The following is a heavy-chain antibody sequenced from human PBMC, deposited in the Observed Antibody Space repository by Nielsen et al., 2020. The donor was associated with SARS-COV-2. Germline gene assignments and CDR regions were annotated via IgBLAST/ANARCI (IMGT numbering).Heavy chain of an antibody. CDR2: IYPGDSDT. D-gene: IGHD6-6*01. CDR3: ARGQLVDYSD. V-gene: IGHV5-51*01. J-gene: IGHJ4*02. CDR1: GYSFTSYW. Sequence: GGSLRLSYKGSGYSFTSYWIGWVRQMPGKGLEWMGIIYPGDSDTRYSPSFQGQVTISADKSISTAYLQWSSLKASDTAMYYCARGQLVDYSDWGQGTLVTVSS.